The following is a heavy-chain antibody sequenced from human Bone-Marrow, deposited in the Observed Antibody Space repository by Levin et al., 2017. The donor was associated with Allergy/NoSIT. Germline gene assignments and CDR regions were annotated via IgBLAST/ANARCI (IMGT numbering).Heavy chain of an antibody. CDR1: GFTFSSRW. CDR3: ARGGGFLVDY. Sequence: GGSLRLSCVASGFTFSSRWMNWVRQAPGKGLEWVAIIKQDGSERHYVDSVRGRFTISRDNAKNSLYLQMNSLGADDTAVYYCARGGGFLVDYWGQGTLVTVSS. CDR2: IKQDGSER. D-gene: IGHD3-3*01. J-gene: IGHJ4*02. V-gene: IGHV3-7*03.